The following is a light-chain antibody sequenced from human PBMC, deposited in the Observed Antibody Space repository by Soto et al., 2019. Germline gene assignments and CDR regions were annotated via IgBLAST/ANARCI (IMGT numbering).Light chain of an antibody. CDR1: QSVRSK. CDR2: DAS. J-gene: IGKJ2*01. V-gene: IGKV3-15*01. CDR3: QQYNDWPLT. Sequence: EIVLTQSPDTLSVSPGERAALSCRARQSVRSKLAWYQQKPGQAPRVLINDASTRATGIPARFSGSGSGTEFTLTISSLESEDFGVYYCQQYNDWPLTFGQGTKLEIK.